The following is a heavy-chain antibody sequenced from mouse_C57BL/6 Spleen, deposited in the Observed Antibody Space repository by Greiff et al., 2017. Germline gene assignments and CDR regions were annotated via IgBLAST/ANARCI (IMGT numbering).Heavy chain of an antibody. CDR3: ARGSGYPAY. CDR1: GFTFSDYY. V-gene: IGHV5-12*01. J-gene: IGHJ3*01. Sequence: EVKVEESGGGLVQPGGSLKLSCAASGFTFSDYYMYWVRQTPEKRLEWVAYISNGGGSTYYPDTVKGRFTISRDNAKNTLYLQMSRLKSEDTAMYYCARGSGYPAYWGQGTLVTVSA. D-gene: IGHD3-2*02. CDR2: ISNGGGST.